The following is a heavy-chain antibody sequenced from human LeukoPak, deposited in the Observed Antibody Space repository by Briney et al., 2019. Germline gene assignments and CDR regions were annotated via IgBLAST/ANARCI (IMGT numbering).Heavy chain of an antibody. J-gene: IGHJ6*03. CDR3: AADRGDTYYYYMDV. CDR1: GYTFTGYY. D-gene: IGHD3-10*01. CDR2: INPNSGGT. V-gene: IGHV1-2*02. Sequence: SVKVSCKASGYTFTGYYMHWVRQAPGQGLEWMGWINPNSGGTNYAQKFQGRVTITRDMSTSTAYMELSSLRSEDTAVYYCAADRGDTYYYYMDVWGKGTTVTVSS.